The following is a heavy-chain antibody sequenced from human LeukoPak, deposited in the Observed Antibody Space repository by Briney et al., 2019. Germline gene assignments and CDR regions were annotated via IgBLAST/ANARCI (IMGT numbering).Heavy chain of an antibody. CDR2: INEGGNVK. Sequence: GGSLRLSCAASGFTFRAYWMTWVRQAPAKGLEWLANINEGGNVKFYVDSVKGRFIISRDNTKNSLYLQMSILRAEDTAVYYCARRGAVTYAFDIWGQGTMVTVSS. CDR3: ARRGAVTYAFDI. V-gene: IGHV3-7*01. J-gene: IGHJ3*02. D-gene: IGHD4-17*01. CDR1: GFTFRAYW.